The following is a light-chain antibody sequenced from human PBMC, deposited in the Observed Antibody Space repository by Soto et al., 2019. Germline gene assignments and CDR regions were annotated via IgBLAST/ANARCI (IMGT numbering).Light chain of an antibody. J-gene: IGKJ3*01. V-gene: IGKV1-9*01. Sequence: DIQLTQSPSFLSASVGDRVTITCRASQGISSYLAWYQQKPGKAPKLLIYAASTLQSGVPSRFSGSGSGTEFTLTISILQPEDFATYYCQQLNSYPITFGPGTKVDIK. CDR2: AAS. CDR1: QGISSY. CDR3: QQLNSYPIT.